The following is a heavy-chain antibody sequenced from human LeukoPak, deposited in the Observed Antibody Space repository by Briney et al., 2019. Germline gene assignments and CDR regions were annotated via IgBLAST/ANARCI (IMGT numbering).Heavy chain of an antibody. J-gene: IGHJ4*02. V-gene: IGHV1-2*02. CDR3: ARTQQLVLLEYFDY. CDR1: GYTFTGYY. D-gene: IGHD6-13*01. Sequence: ASVKVSCKASGYTFTGYYMHWVRQAPGQGLEWMGWINPNSGGTNYAQKFQGRVTMTRDTSISTAYMELGRLRSDDTVVYYCARTQQLVLLEYFDYWGQGTLVTVSS. CDR2: INPNSGGT.